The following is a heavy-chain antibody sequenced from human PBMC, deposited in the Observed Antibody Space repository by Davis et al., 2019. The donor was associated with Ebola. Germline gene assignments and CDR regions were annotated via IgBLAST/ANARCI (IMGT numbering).Heavy chain of an antibody. CDR1: GFTLSSYA. J-gene: IGHJ1*01. Sequence: PGGSLRLSCAASGFTLSSYAMSWVRQAPGKGLEWVSSIGGRGISTYYADSVKGRFTISRDNSNNTLYLQMDTLRSEDTAVYHCARGISGGTVTLGDWGQGTLVTVSS. D-gene: IGHD3-16*01. CDR2: IGGRGIST. V-gene: IGHV3-23*01. CDR3: ARGISGGTVTLGD.